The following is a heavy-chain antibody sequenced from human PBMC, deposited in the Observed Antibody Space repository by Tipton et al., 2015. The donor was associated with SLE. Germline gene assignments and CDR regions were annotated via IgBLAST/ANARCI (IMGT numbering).Heavy chain of an antibody. V-gene: IGHV4-61*02. CDR1: GDSIRRGSYY. D-gene: IGHD1-26*01. Sequence: TLSLTCTVSGDSIRRGSYYWTWIRQPAGKGLEWIGRMYPSGSINYNPSLKSRLTLSIDTSKNQFSLKLSSVTAADTAVYYCAGGNYPPPTFDYWGQGSLVTVSS. J-gene: IGHJ4*02. CDR3: AGGNYPPPTFDY. CDR2: MYPSGSI.